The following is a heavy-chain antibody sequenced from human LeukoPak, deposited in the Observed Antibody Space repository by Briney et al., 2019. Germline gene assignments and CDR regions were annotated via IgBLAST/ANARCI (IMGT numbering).Heavy chain of an antibody. CDR1: GGTFNNYA. Sequence: GASVKVSCRASGGTFNNYAFSWVRQATGQGLEWMGWMNPNSGNTGYARKFQGRVTMTRNTSISTAYMELSSLRSEDTAVYYCARGRWTTDYWGQGTLVTVSS. V-gene: IGHV1-8*02. D-gene: IGHD3/OR15-3a*01. CDR3: ARGRWTTDY. J-gene: IGHJ4*02. CDR2: MNPNSGNT.